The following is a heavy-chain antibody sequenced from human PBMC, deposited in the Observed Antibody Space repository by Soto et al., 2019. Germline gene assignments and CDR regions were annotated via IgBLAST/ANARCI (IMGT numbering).Heavy chain of an antibody. D-gene: IGHD3-9*01. J-gene: IGHJ3*02. V-gene: IGHV1-69*13. CDR3: ASTQILNGYSNSAFDI. Sequence: RASVKLSCKASVGTLSSDAISWLRHAPRQGLEWMGGIIPIFGTANYAQKFQGRVTITADESTSTAYMGLSSLRSEETAVYYCASTQILNGYSNSAFDIWRQGTMVTVSS. CDR1: VGTLSSDA. CDR2: IIPIFGTA.